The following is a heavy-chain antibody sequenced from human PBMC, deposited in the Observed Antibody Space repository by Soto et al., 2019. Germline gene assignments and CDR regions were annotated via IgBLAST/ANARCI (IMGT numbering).Heavy chain of an antibody. CDR3: ASRLAHASYDRSEDVS. CDR2: IHYSGTT. J-gene: IGHJ4*02. Sequence: SETLSLTCTVSGGSISIGTDYWGWIRQAPGKGLEWIGNIHYSGTTSYSPSLKSRVTISVDTSKNQFSLKLSSVTAADTAVYYCASRLAHASYDRSEDVSWGQGPQITSPQ. D-gene: IGHD3-22*01. V-gene: IGHV4-39*01. CDR1: GGSISIGTDY.